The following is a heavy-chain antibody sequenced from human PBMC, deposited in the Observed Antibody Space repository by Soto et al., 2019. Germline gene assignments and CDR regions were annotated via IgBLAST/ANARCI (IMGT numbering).Heavy chain of an antibody. D-gene: IGHD3-3*01. J-gene: IGHJ6*02. CDR1: GGSISSSSYY. Sequence: SETLSLTCTVSGGSISSSSYYWGWIRQPPGKGLEWIGSIYYSGSTYYNPSLKSRVTISVDTSKNQFSLKLSSVTAADTAVYYCARRPPGFWEWLSTYYYYGMDVWGQGTTVTVSS. V-gene: IGHV4-39*01. CDR2: IYYSGST. CDR3: ARRPPGFWEWLSTYYYYGMDV.